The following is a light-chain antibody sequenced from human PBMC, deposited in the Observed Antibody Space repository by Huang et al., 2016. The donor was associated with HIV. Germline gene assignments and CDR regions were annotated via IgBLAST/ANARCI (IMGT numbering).Light chain of an antibody. CDR1: HLVNIN. J-gene: IGKJ4*01. V-gene: IGKV3-15*01. CDR3: QQYDNWPLT. Sequence: EIVMTQSPATLSVFPGERATLSCKASHLVNINLAWYQQKPGQYPRLLLDGASTRATGIPARFNGGGSGMEFTLTISNLQSEDFALYYCQQYDNWPLTFGGGTKVEIK. CDR2: GAS.